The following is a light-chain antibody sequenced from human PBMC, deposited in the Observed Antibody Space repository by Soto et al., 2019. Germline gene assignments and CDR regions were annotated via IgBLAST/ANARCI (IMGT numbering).Light chain of an antibody. CDR1: QSISSW. CDR2: DAS. Sequence: DIQMTQSPSTLSASVGDRVTITCRASQSISSWLAWYQQKPGKAPKLLIYDASSLESGVPSRFSGSGAGTEFTLTFSSLQPDDFAAYYCQQYNSYSFTFGPGTKLDIK. V-gene: IGKV1-5*01. J-gene: IGKJ3*01. CDR3: QQYNSYSFT.